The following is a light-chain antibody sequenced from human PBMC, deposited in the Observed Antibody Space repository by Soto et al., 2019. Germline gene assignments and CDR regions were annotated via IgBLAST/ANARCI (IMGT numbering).Light chain of an antibody. Sequence: DIQMTQSPSSLSASVGDRVTITCRASQGISYYLAWYQQKPGKVPKLLLYAASTLQSGVPSRFSGSGSGTDFTLTISGLEPEDVATYYCQKCNSAPRTIGPGTKVDIK. CDR2: AAS. J-gene: IGKJ3*01. CDR3: QKCNSAPRT. V-gene: IGKV1-27*01. CDR1: QGISYY.